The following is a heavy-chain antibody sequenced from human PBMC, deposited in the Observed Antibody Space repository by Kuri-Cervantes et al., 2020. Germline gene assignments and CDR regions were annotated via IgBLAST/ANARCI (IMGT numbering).Heavy chain of an antibody. CDR2: ISSSSSYI. J-gene: IGHJ5*02. Sequence: GGSLRLSCAASGFTFSSYGMHWVRQAPGKGLEWVPSISSSSSYIYYADSVKGRFTISRDNAKNSLYLQMNSLRVEDTAVYYCARDGVVNWFDPWGQGTLVTVSS. CDR3: ARDGVVNWFDP. D-gene: IGHD3-3*01. V-gene: IGHV3-21*04. CDR1: GFTFSSYG.